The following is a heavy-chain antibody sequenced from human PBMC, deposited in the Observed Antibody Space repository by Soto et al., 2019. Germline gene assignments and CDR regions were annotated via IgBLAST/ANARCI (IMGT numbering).Heavy chain of an antibody. CDR1: GGSISSSSYY. J-gene: IGHJ3*02. D-gene: IGHD2-2*01. Sequence: PSETLSLTCTVSGGSISSSSYYWGWIRQPPGKGLEWIGSIYYSGSTYYNPSLKSRVTISVDTSKNQFSLKLSSVTAADTAVYYCARHTPYSSTSCFERVRAFDIWGQGTMVTVSS. CDR2: IYYSGST. CDR3: ARHTPYSSTSCFERVRAFDI. V-gene: IGHV4-39*01.